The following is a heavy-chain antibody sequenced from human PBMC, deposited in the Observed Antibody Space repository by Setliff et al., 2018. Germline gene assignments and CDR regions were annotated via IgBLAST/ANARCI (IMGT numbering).Heavy chain of an antibody. D-gene: IGHD2-2*01. CDR2: IRVYDGYT. V-gene: IGHV1-18*01. CDR3: ARGPPDFVVVPAAAKFDF. J-gene: IGHJ4*02. CDR1: GYMFTTYG. Sequence: ASVKVSCKTSGYMFTTYGLSWVRQDPGQGLEWMGWIRVYDGYTDYAQKFQGRVTMTRDTSTSTAYMELRSLRSDDTAVYYCARGPPDFVVVPAAAKFDFWGQGTLVTVSS.